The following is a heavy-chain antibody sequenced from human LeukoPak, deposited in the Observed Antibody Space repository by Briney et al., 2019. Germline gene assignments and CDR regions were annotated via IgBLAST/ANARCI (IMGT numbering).Heavy chain of an antibody. Sequence: ASVKVSCKASGYTFTSYGISWVRQAPGQGLEWMGWISAYNGNTNYAQKLQGRVTITADKSTSTAYMELSSLRSEDTAVYYCARDQGWQLVPDHWFDPWGQGTLVTVSS. D-gene: IGHD6-6*01. J-gene: IGHJ5*02. CDR1: GYTFTSYG. CDR2: ISAYNGNT. V-gene: IGHV1-18*01. CDR3: ARDQGWQLVPDHWFDP.